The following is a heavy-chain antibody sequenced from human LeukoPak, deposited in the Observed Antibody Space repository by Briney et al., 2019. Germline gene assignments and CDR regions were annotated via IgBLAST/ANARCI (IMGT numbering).Heavy chain of an antibody. D-gene: IGHD3-22*01. V-gene: IGHV4-59*12. J-gene: IGHJ3*02. CDR2: IYYSGST. CDR1: GGSISSYY. Sequence: PSETLSLTCTVSGGSISSYYWSWIRQPPGKGLEWIGYIYYSGSTYYNPSLKSRVTISVDTSKNQFSLKLSSVTAADTAVYYCAREHDSSPLYAFDIWGQGTMVTVSS. CDR3: AREHDSSPLYAFDI.